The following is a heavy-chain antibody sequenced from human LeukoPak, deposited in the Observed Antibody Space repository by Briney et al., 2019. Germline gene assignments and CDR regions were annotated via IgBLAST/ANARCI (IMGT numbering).Heavy chain of an antibody. D-gene: IGHD5-18*01. Sequence: PSETLSLTCAVYGGSFSGYYWSWIRQPPGKGLEWIGEINHSGSTNYNPSLKSRVTISVDTSKNQFSLKLSSVTAADTAVYYCARDRYSYGYFDYWGQGTLVTVSS. CDR3: ARDRYSYGYFDY. J-gene: IGHJ4*02. CDR1: GGSFSGYY. V-gene: IGHV4-34*01. CDR2: INHSGST.